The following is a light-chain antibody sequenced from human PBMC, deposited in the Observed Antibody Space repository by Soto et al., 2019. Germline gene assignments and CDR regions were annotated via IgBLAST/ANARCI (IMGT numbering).Light chain of an antibody. CDR1: NNDIGIYNF. Sequence: QSALAQPASVSGSPGQSITISCTGTNNDIGIYNFVSWYRQYPGKAPQLLIYDVTKWALGVSNRFSGSKSGSTASLTISGLQAKDEAEYYCCSFATTGTWVFGGGTKLTVL. J-gene: IGLJ3*02. CDR2: DVT. V-gene: IGLV2-23*02. CDR3: CSFATTGTWV.